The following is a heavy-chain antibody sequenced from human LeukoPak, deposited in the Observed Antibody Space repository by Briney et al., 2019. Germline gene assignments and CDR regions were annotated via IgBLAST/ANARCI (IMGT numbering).Heavy chain of an antibody. V-gene: IGHV3-30*02. CDR1: GFTFSNYG. CDR3: AKLAAREYYYGSGRRVSDY. Sequence: GGSLRLSCAASGFTFSNYGMHWVRQAPGKGLEWVTFIRYDGTNKYYADSVKGRFTISRDNSKNTLYLQMNSLRAEDTAVYYCAKLAAREYYYGSGRRVSDYWGQGTLVTVSS. D-gene: IGHD3-10*01. CDR2: IRYDGTNK. J-gene: IGHJ4*02.